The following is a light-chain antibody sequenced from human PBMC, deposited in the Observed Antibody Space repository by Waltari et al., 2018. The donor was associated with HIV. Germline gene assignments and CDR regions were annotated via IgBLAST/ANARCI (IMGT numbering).Light chain of an antibody. CDR3: CSCPRSGIRYV. V-gene: IGLV2-23*02. CDR2: EVT. Sequence: QSALTQPASVSGSPGQSITISCTGTSRNVGSDDLVSWYQQHPGEAPKLIIYEVTKRPSGVSNRFSGSKSGNMASLTISGLQAEDEADYYCCSCPRSGIRYVFGTGTKVTVL. CDR1: SRNVGSDDL. J-gene: IGLJ1*01.